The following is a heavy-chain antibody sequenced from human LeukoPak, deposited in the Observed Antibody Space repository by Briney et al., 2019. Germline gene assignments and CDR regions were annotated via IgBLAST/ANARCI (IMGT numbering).Heavy chain of an antibody. CDR1: GYTFTSYY. V-gene: IGHV1-46*01. CDR2: INPSGGST. Sequence: ASVKVPCKASGYTFTSYYMHWVRQAPGQGLEWMGIINPSGGSTSYAQKFQGRVTMTRDTSTSTVYMELSSLRSEDTAVYYCARDRHFYDILTGYYTYYYGMDVWGQGTTVTVSS. CDR3: ARDRHFYDILTGYYTYYYGMDV. J-gene: IGHJ6*02. D-gene: IGHD3-9*01.